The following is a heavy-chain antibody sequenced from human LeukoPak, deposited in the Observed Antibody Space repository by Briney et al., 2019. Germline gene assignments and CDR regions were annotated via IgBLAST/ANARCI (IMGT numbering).Heavy chain of an antibody. J-gene: IGHJ4*02. D-gene: IGHD6-13*01. V-gene: IGHV3-21*01. CDR2: ICYSRHI. CDR3: SYSTSWYYFDY. CDR1: GFTFRSYT. Sequence: GGSLTLSCAASGFTFRSYTMNWVRQAPGKGLEWVSYICYSRHIYDTDSVKGRFTISRDNAKNYLYLQMNSLRAEDTAVYYCSYSTSWYYFDYWGQGTLVTVSS.